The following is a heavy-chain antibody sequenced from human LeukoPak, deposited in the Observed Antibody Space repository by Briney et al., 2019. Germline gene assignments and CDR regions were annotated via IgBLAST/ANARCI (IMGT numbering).Heavy chain of an antibody. CDR1: GYTFSNYG. J-gene: IGHJ6*04. CDR2: ISAYNGNT. Sequence: ASVRVSCTASGYTFSNYGFSWVRQAPGQGLEWMGWISAYNGNTNYAQTFKGRVTMTTDTFTSTAYMQMRSLRSDDTAVYYCARDTRGYGDYRFQIHGMDVWGKGTTVTVSS. CDR3: ARDTRGYGDYRFQIHGMDV. D-gene: IGHD4-17*01. V-gene: IGHV1-18*04.